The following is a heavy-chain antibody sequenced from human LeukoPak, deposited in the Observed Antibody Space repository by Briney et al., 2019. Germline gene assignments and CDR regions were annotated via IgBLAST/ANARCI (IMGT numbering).Heavy chain of an antibody. D-gene: IGHD2-2*01. CDR3: AKELSDSSYGDAFDV. CDR2: IRGSGGST. J-gene: IGHJ3*01. Sequence: GGSLRLSCAASGFTFSSYAMNWVRQAPEKGLEWVSAIRGSGGSTNFADSVKGRFTISRDNSKNTMYLQLTSLRAEDTAVYYCAKELSDSSYGDAFDVWGQGTMVTVSS. CDR1: GFTFSSYA. V-gene: IGHV3-23*01.